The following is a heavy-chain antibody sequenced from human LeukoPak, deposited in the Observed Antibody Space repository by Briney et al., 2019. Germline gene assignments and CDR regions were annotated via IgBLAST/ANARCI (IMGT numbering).Heavy chain of an antibody. D-gene: IGHD3-3*01. CDR1: GGTFSSYT. V-gene: IGHV1-69*02. J-gene: IGHJ5*02. CDR2: IIPILGIA. Sequence: SVKVSCKASGGTFSSYTISWVRQAPGQGLEWMGRIIPILGIANYAQKFQGRVTITADKSTSTAYMELSSLRSEDTAVYYCASWSESDTIFGVPRGNWFDPWGQGTLVTVSS. CDR3: ASWSESDTIFGVPRGNWFDP.